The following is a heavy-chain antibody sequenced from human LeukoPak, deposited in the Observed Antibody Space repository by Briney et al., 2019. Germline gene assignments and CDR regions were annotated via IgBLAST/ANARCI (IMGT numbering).Heavy chain of an antibody. J-gene: IGHJ4*02. CDR1: GGSFSGYY. D-gene: IGHD3-22*01. V-gene: IGHV4-34*01. CDR2: INHSGST. Sequence: SETLSPTCAVYGGSFSGYYWSWIRQPPGKGLEWIGEINHSGSTNYNPSLKSRVTISVDTSKNQFSLKLSSVTAADTAVYYCARSPYYYDSSGYYPFDYWGQGTLVTVSS. CDR3: ARSPYYYDSSGYYPFDY.